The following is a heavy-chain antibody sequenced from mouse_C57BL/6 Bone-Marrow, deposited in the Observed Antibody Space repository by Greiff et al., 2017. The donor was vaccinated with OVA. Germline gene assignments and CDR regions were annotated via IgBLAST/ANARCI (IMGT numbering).Heavy chain of an antibody. CDR1: GYTFTSSW. CDR3: AGRLYYFDY. J-gene: IGHJ2*01. V-gene: IGHV1-64*01. Sequence: QVQLQQSGAELVKPGALVKLSCKASGYTFTSSWMHWVKQRPGQGLEWIGMIHPNSGSTNYNEKFKSKATLTVDKSSSTAYMQLSSLTSEDSAVYYCAGRLYYFDYWGQGTTLTVSS. CDR2: IHPNSGST.